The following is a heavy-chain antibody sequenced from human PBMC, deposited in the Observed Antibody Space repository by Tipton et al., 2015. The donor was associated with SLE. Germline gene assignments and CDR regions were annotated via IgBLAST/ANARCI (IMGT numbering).Heavy chain of an antibody. CDR1: GGSFSGYY. CDR3: ASQGPLWYYYYYMDV. D-gene: IGHD3-10*01. Sequence: TLSLTCAVYGGSFSGYYWSWIRQPPGKGLEWIGEINHSGSTNYNPSLKSRVTISVDTSKNQSSLKLSSVTAADTAVYYCASQGPLWYYYYYMDVWGKGTTVTVSS. J-gene: IGHJ6*03. CDR2: INHSGST. V-gene: IGHV4-34*01.